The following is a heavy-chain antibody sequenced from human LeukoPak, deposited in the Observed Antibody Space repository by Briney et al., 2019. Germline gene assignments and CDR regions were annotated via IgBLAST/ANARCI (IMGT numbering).Heavy chain of an antibody. J-gene: IGHJ3*02. CDR1: GGSFSGYY. CDR2: IYYSGST. V-gene: IGHV4-59*01. D-gene: IGHD3-10*01. Sequence: PSETLSLTCAVYGGSFSGYYWSWIRQPPGKGLEWIGYIYYSGSTNYNPSLKSRVTISVDTSKNQFSLKLSSVTAADTAVYYCARALWFGELVAFDIWGQGTMVTVSS. CDR3: ARALWFGELVAFDI.